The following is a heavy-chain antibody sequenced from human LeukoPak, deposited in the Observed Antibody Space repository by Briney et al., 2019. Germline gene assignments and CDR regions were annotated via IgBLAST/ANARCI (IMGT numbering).Heavy chain of an antibody. D-gene: IGHD3-3*01. J-gene: IGHJ4*02. CDR3: AGDLDFWSGYLDY. Sequence: GAPVKVSCXASDYTFSSYGIGWVRQARGQGLEWMGWINTYNGNTNYAQRLQGRVTMTIDTSTSTAYMELRRLRSDDTAMYYCAGDLDFWSGYLDYWGQGTLVTVSS. CDR1: DYTFSSYG. CDR2: INTYNGNT. V-gene: IGHV1-18*01.